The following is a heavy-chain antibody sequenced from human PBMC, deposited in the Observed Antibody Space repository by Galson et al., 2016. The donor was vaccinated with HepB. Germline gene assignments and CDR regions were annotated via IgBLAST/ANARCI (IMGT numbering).Heavy chain of an antibody. CDR2: ISWDGRSP. Sequence: SLRLSCAASGFTFDDYTMHWVRQVPGKGLEWVALISWDGRSPDYADSVRGRFIISRDNRQNILYLQMNSLTTEDTALYYCGKDWGSLWESSGKGLDVWGQGTTGIVSS. D-gene: IGHD3-10*01. CDR1: GFTFDDYT. V-gene: IGHV3-43*01. CDR3: GKDWGSLWESSGKGLDV. J-gene: IGHJ6*02.